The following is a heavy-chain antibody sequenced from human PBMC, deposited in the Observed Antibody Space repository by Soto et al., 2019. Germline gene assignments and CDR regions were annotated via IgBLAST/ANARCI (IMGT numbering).Heavy chain of an antibody. D-gene: IGHD2-15*01. J-gene: IGHJ4*02. V-gene: IGHV3-30*18. CDR2: ISYDGSNK. CDR1: GFTFSSYG. Sequence: GGSLRLSCAASGFTFSSYGMHWVRQAPGKGLEWVAVISYDGSNKYYADSVKGRFTISRDNSKNTLYLQMNSLRAEDTAVYYCAKSVCSGGSCYSDYWGQGTLVTVSS. CDR3: AKSVCSGGSCYSDY.